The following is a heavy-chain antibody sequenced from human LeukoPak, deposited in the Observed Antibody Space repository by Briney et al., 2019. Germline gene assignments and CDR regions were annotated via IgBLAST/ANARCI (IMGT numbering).Heavy chain of an antibody. D-gene: IGHD6-6*01. J-gene: IGHJ4*02. Sequence: SSETLSLTCAVYGGSFSGYYWSWIRQPPGKGLEWIGEINHSGSTNYNPSLKSRVTISVDTSKNQSSLKLSSVTAADTAVYYCARKKGSSSFDIDYWGQGTLVTVSS. V-gene: IGHV4-34*01. CDR2: INHSGST. CDR3: ARKKGSSSFDIDY. CDR1: GGSFSGYY.